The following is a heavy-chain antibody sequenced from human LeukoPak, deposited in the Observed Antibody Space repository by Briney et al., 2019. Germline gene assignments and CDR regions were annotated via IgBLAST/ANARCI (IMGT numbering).Heavy chain of an antibody. CDR3: ARDEGSGSYDEEFDY. CDR1: GFTFSSYS. V-gene: IGHV3-21*01. D-gene: IGHD1-26*01. CDR2: ISSSSSYI. Sequence: GGSLRLSCAASGFTFSSYSMNWVHQAPGKGLEWVSSISSSSSYIYYADSVKGRFTISRDNAKNSLYLQMNSLRAEDTAVYYCARDEGSGSYDEEFDYWGQGTLVTVSS. J-gene: IGHJ4*02.